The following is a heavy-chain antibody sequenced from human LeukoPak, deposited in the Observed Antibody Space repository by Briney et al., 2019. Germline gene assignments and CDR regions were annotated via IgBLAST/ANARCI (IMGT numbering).Heavy chain of an antibody. CDR3: ARGPNDILTGYYRTFFDY. J-gene: IGHJ4*02. D-gene: IGHD3-9*01. CDR1: GGXISSGGYS. V-gene: IGHV4-30-2*01. Sequence: PSQTLSLTCAVSGGXISSGGYSWSWIRQPPGKGLGFIGYIYHSGATYYNPSLKSRVTISVDRSKDQFSLKLTSVTAADTAVYYCARGPNDILTGYYRTFFDYWGQGALVTVSS. CDR2: IYHSGAT.